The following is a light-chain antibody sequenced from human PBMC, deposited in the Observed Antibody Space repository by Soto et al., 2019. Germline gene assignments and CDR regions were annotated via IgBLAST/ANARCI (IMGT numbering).Light chain of an antibody. Sequence: DIQMTQSPSTLSASVGDRVTITCRARQSISSWLAWYQQKPGKAPKLLIYDASSLESGVPSRFRGSGSWSEFTLTISSLQPDDFATYYCQQYNSYTWTFGQGTKVEIK. J-gene: IGKJ1*01. CDR3: QQYNSYTWT. CDR2: DAS. CDR1: QSISSW. V-gene: IGKV1-5*01.